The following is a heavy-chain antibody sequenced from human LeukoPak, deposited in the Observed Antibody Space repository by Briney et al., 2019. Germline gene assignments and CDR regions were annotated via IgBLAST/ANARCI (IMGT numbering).Heavy chain of an antibody. CDR3: AKGDCSSTSCLRFDP. J-gene: IGHJ5*02. D-gene: IGHD2-2*01. CDR2: ISGSGGST. CDR1: GFTFSSYA. V-gene: IGHV3-23*01. Sequence: QAGGSLRLSCAASGFTFSSYAMSWARQAPGKGLEWVSAISGSGGSTYYADSVKGRFTISRDNSKNTLYLQMNSLRAEDTAVYYCAKGDCSSTSCLRFDPWGQGTLVTVSS.